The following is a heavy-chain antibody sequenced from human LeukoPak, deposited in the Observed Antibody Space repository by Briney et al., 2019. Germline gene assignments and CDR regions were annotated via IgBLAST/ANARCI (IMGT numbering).Heavy chain of an antibody. CDR1: GGSISSSSYY. CDR2: IYYSGST. D-gene: IGHD2-15*01. CDR3: AKIRLEESATGY. Sequence: SETLSLTCTVSGGSISSSSYYWGWIRQPPGKGLEWIGSIYYSGSTYYNPSLKSRVTISVDTSKNQFSLKLNSVTAADTAVYYCAKIRLEESATGYWGQGTLVTVSS. V-gene: IGHV4-39*07. J-gene: IGHJ4*02.